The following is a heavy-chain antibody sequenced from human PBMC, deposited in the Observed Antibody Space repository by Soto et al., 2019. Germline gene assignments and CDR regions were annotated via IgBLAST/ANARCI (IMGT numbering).Heavy chain of an antibody. CDR1: GGSISSGGYY. D-gene: IGHD3-9*01. J-gene: IGHJ5*02. V-gene: IGHV4-31*03. Sequence: SETLSLTCTVSGGSISSGGYYWSWIRQHPGKGLEWIGYIYYSGSTYYNPSLKSRVTISVDTSKNQFSLKLSSVTAADTAVYYCASIRPSSLLHCGWLSWLDPWGQGTLVTVSS. CDR3: ASIRPSSLLHCGWLSWLDP. CDR2: IYYSGST.